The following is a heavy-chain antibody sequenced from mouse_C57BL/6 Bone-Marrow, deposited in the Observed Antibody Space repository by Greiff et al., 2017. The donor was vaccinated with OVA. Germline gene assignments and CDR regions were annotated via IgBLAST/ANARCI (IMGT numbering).Heavy chain of an antibody. CDR3: TTAYDYDPSWFAY. CDR2: IDPENGDT. J-gene: IGHJ3*01. CDR1: GFNIKDDY. D-gene: IGHD2-4*01. Sequence: EVKLVESGAELVRPGASVKLSCTASGFNIKDDYMHWVKQRPEQGLAWIGWIDPENGDTEYASQFQGKATITADTSSNTAYLQLSSLTSEDTAVYYCTTAYDYDPSWFAYWGQGTLVTVSA. V-gene: IGHV14-4*01.